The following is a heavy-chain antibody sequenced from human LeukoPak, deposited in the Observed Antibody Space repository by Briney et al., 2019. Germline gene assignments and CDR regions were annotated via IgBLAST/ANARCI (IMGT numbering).Heavy chain of an antibody. D-gene: IGHD6-13*01. V-gene: IGHV4-39*01. Sequence: SETLSLTCTVSGGSISSSSYYWGWIRQPPGKGLEWIGSIYYSGSPYYNPSLKSRFTISVDTSKNQFSLKLSSVTAADTAVYYCARLAVAAAGTFDYWGQGTLVTVSS. CDR3: ARLAVAAAGTFDY. CDR2: IYYSGSP. J-gene: IGHJ4*02. CDR1: GGSISSSSYY.